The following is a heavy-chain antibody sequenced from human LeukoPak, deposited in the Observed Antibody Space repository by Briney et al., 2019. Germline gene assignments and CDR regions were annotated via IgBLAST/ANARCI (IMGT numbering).Heavy chain of an antibody. CDR3: TTWTPEVGGFDY. V-gene: IGHV3-15*01. Sequence: GGSLRLSCAASGFTFSSYGMHWVRQAPGKGLEWVGRIKSKTDGGTTDYAAPVKGRFTISRDDSKNTLYLQMNSLKTEDTAVYYCTTWTPEVGGFDYWGQGTLVTVSS. J-gene: IGHJ4*02. CDR2: IKSKTDGGTT. D-gene: IGHD2-2*01. CDR1: GFTFSSYG.